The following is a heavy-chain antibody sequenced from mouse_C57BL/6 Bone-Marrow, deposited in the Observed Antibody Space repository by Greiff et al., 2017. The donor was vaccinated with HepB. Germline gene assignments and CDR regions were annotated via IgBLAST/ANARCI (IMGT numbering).Heavy chain of an antibody. V-gene: IGHV1-19*01. D-gene: IGHD2-2*01. CDR3: ARRRLRRKAGGYFDV. J-gene: IGHJ1*03. CDR2: INPYNGGT. Sequence: VQLKESGPVLVKPGASVKMSCKASGYTFTDYYMNWVKQSHGKSLEWIGVINPYNGGTSYNQKFKGKATLTVDKSSSTAYMELNSLTAEDSAVYYCARRRLRRKAGGYFDVWGTGTTVTVSS. CDR1: GYTFTDYY.